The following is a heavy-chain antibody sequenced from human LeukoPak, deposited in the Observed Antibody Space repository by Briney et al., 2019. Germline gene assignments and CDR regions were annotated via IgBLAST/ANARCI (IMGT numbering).Heavy chain of an antibody. CDR2: IYYSGST. CDR1: GGSISSYY. J-gene: IGHJ4*02. CDR3: AREDYYNSGGYYLDY. Sequence: SETLSLTCTVSGGSISSYYWSWIRQPPGKGLEWIGYIYYSGSTNYNPSLKSRVTISVDTSKNQFSLKLSSVTAADTAVYYCAREDYYNSGGYYLDYWGQGTLVTVSS. V-gene: IGHV4-59*01. D-gene: IGHD3-22*01.